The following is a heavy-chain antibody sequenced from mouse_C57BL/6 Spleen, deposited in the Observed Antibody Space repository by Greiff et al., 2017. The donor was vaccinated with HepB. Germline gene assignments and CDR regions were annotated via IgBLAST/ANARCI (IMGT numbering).Heavy chain of an antibody. CDR2: ILPGSGST. CDR1: GYTFPGYW. Sequence: QVQLQQSGAELMKPGASVKLSCKATGYTFPGYWIEWVKQRPGHGLEWIGEILPGSGSTNYNEKFKGKATFTADTSSNTAYMQLSSLTTEDSAIYYCARGGILRRDAMGGWGQGTSVTVSS. J-gene: IGHJ4*01. D-gene: IGHD1-1*01. CDR3: ARGGILRRDAMGG. V-gene: IGHV1-9*01.